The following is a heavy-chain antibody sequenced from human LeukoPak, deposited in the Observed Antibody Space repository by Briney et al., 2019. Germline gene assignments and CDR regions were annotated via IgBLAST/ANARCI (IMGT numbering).Heavy chain of an antibody. CDR2: ICANDGNT. J-gene: IGHJ4*02. V-gene: IGHV3-23*01. CDR1: GLTFRKYA. Sequence: GSLRLSCAASGLTFRKYAMSWVRQAPGKGLGWVSVICANDGNTYYADAVKGRFTISRDNSKDTLYLQMDSLRAEDTAVYYCAKGSGSSCYSPCDYWGQGILVTVSS. D-gene: IGHD2-15*01. CDR3: AKGSGSSCYSPCDY.